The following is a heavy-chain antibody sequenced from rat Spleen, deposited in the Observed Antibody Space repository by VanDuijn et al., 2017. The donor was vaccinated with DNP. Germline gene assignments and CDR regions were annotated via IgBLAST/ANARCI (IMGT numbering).Heavy chain of an antibody. CDR3: ATHSSSYIFGVWFAY. CDR2: ISTGGGNT. V-gene: IGHV5S13*01. D-gene: IGHD1-2*01. J-gene: IGHJ3*01. Sequence: EVQLVESGGGLVQPGGSLKLSCAASGFTFSNYYMAWVRQAPKKGLEWVASISTGGGNTYYRDSVKGRFTISRDNAKNTQYLQMDSLRSEDTATYYCATHSSSYIFGVWFAYWGQGTLVTVSS. CDR1: GFTFSNYY.